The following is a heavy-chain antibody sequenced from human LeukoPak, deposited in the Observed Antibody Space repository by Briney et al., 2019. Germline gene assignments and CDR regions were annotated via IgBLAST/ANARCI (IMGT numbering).Heavy chain of an antibody. D-gene: IGHD3-22*01. CDR2: IYPGDSDT. CDR3: ARHGNYYDSSGYYYVGY. V-gene: IGHV5-51*01. Sequence: GESLKISCKGSGYSFATYWIGWVRQMPGKGLEWMGIIYPGDSDTTYSPSFQGQVTISADKSISTAYLQWSSLKASDTAMYYCARHGNYYDSSGYYYVGYWGQGTLVTVSS. CDR1: GYSFATYW. J-gene: IGHJ4*02.